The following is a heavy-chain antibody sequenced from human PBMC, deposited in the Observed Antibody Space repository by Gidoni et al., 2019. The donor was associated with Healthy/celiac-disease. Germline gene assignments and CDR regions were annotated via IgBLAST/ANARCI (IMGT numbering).Heavy chain of an antibody. Sequence: QLQLQESGPGLVKPSETLALTCTVSGGSISSSSYYWGWIRQPPGKGLEWIGSIYYSGSTYYNPSLKSRVTISVDTSKNQFSLKLSSVTAADTAVYYCARFGSGFWNWFDPWGQGTLVTVSS. V-gene: IGHV4-39*01. D-gene: IGHD3-10*01. CDR2: IYYSGST. CDR3: ARFGSGFWNWFDP. J-gene: IGHJ5*02. CDR1: GGSISSSSYY.